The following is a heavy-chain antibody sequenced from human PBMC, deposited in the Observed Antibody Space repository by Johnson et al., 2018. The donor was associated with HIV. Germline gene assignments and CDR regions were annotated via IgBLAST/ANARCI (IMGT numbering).Heavy chain of an antibody. Sequence: MQLVESGGGVVQPGRSLRLSCAASGFTFSSYGMHWVRQAPGKGLEWVAVIWYDGSNKYYADSVKGRFTISRDNSKNTLYLQMNSLRAEDTAVYYCAKRHGPIVVATHDAFDIWGQGTMVTVSS. CDR2: IWYDGSNK. D-gene: IGHD1-26*01. CDR1: GFTFSSYG. J-gene: IGHJ3*02. V-gene: IGHV3-33*06. CDR3: AKRHGPIVVATHDAFDI.